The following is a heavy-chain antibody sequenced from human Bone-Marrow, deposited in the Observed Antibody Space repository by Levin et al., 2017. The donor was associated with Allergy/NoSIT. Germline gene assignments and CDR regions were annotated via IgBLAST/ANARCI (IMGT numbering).Heavy chain of an antibody. CDR3: AREGLGMRLDAFDV. Sequence: PGGSLRLSCVASGFPFSRFAFNWVRQTPGKGLEWISYVGVRATTTYYADSVKGRFTISRDNAKNSLFLQLSSLRAEDTAVYYCAREGLGMRLDAFDVWGQGAVVTVSS. J-gene: IGHJ3*01. V-gene: IGHV3-48*01. CDR2: VGVRATTT. CDR1: GFPFSRFA. D-gene: IGHD7-27*01.